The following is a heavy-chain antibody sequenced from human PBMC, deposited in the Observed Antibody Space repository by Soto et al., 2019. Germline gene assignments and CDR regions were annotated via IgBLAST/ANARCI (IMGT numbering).Heavy chain of an antibody. CDR1: GASISSGGYY. CDR3: AKAQAWELLFDF. V-gene: IGHV4-31*03. Sequence: SETLSLTCTVSGASISSGGYYWSWIRQHPGKGLEWIANIYYSGSTYYNPSLKSRVTISIDTPKNQFSLKLSSVTAADTAVYYCAKAQAWELLFDFWGQEPWSPSPQ. CDR2: IYYSGST. D-gene: IGHD1-26*01. J-gene: IGHJ4*01.